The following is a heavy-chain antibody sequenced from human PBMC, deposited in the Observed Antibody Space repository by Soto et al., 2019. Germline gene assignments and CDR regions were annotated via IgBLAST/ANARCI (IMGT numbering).Heavy chain of an antibody. J-gene: IGHJ6*02. CDR1: GFTFSSYG. V-gene: IGHV3-30*18. CDR3: AKDQGYCSGGSCNSHSGRMDV. Sequence: PGGSLRLSCAASGFTFSSYGMHWVRQAPGKGLEWVAVISYDGSNKYYADSVKGRFTISRDNSKNTLYLQMNSLRAEDTAVYYCAKDQGYCSGGSCNSHSGRMDVWGQGTTVTSP. D-gene: IGHD2-15*01. CDR2: ISYDGSNK.